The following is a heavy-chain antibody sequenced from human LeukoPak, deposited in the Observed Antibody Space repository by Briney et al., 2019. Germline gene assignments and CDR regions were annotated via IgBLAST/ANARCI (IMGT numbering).Heavy chain of an antibody. CDR2: VSYDGSIE. D-gene: IGHD3-16*01. J-gene: IGHJ4*02. Sequence: GGSLRLSCAASGFTFSTYAMYWVRRAPGKGLEWVAIVSYDGSIEYYADSVKGRFTISRDNSKNTLYLQMNSLRAEDTAVYYCARDLLGGGLDYWGQGTLVTVSS. CDR3: ARDLLGGGLDY. CDR1: GFTFSTYA. V-gene: IGHV3-30-3*01.